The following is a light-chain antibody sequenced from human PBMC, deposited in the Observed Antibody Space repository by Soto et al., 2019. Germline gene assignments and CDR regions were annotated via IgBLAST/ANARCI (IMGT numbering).Light chain of an antibody. V-gene: IGKV1-39*01. CDR3: QQSYSTRT. CDR2: XAS. J-gene: IGKJ4*01. CDR1: QSFXGW. Sequence: IQMTQSPSTLSASVGDTVTVTCRASQSFXGWFVWYQQKPGEAPKVLIYXASALPRGVPSIFSGSGYGTDFTITIRSLRPEDVATYYCQQSYSTRTFGGGTKVDIK.